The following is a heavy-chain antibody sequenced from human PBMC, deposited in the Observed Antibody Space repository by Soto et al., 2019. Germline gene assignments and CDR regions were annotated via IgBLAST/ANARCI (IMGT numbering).Heavy chain of an antibody. V-gene: IGHV1-18*01. CDR3: ARDWYYDILTGVGGGWFDP. J-gene: IGHJ5*02. CDR2: ISAYNGNT. CDR1: GYTFTSYG. Sequence: QVQLVQSGAEVKKPGASVKVSCKASGYTFTSYGISWVRQAPGQGLEWMGWISAYNGNTNYAQKLQGRVTITTDTSTSTAYMELRSLRSDDTAVYYCARDWYYDILTGVGGGWFDPWGQGTLVTVSS. D-gene: IGHD3-9*01.